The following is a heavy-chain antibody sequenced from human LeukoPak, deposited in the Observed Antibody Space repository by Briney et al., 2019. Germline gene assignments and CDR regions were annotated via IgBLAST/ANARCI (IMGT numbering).Heavy chain of an antibody. CDR1: GGSIRSGDYY. D-gene: IGHD3-3*01. CDR2: IYYSGST. CDR3: ARVTLRFLSLNY. J-gene: IGHJ4*02. Sequence: PSQTLSLTCTVSGGSIRSGDYYWSWIRQPPGKGLEWIGYIYYSGSTYYNPSLKSRVTISVDTSKNQFSLKLSSVTAADTAVYYCARVTLRFLSLNYWGQGTLVTVSS. V-gene: IGHV4-30-4*01.